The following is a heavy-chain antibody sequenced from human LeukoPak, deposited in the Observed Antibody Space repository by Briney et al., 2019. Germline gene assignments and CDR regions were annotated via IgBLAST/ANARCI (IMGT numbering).Heavy chain of an antibody. Sequence: GGSLRLSCAASGFTFSSYAMSWVRQAPGKGLEWVSAISGSGGGTYYADSVKGRFTISRDNSKNTLYVQMNSLRAEDTAVYYCAKGGERASVSRPHFDYWGQGTLVTVSS. CDR2: ISGSGGGT. J-gene: IGHJ4*02. CDR1: GFTFSSYA. CDR3: AKGGERASVSRPHFDY. V-gene: IGHV3-23*01. D-gene: IGHD2-21*01.